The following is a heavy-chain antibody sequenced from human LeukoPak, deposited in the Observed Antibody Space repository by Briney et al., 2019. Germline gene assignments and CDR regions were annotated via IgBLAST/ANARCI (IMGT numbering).Heavy chain of an antibody. CDR3: ARVDYYGSGPGD. D-gene: IGHD3-10*01. Sequence: ASVKVSCKASGYTFTGYFIHWVRQAPGQGLEWMGWINPNSGGTKYAQKFQGRVTMTRDTSISTAYMELSSLRIDDTAVYYCARVDYYGSGPGDWGQGTLVTVSS. CDR2: INPNSGGT. J-gene: IGHJ4*02. CDR1: GYTFTGYF. V-gene: IGHV1-2*02.